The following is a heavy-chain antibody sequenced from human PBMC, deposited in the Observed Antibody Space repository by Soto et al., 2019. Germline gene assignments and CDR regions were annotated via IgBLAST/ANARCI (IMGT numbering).Heavy chain of an antibody. Sequence: SETLSLTCTVSGGSISSYYWSWIRQPPGKGLEWIGYIYYSGSTNYNPSLKSRVTISVDTSKNQFSLKLSSVTAADTAVYYCARNRGSSGYDPGDYWGQGTLVTVSS. D-gene: IGHD5-12*01. CDR2: IYYSGST. V-gene: IGHV4-59*01. J-gene: IGHJ4*02. CDR3: ARNRGSSGYDPGDY. CDR1: GGSISSYY.